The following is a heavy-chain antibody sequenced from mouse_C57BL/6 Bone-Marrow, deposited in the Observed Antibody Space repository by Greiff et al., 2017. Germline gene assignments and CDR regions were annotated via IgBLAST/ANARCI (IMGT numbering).Heavy chain of an antibody. Sequence: VQLKESGPGLVAPSQSLSITCTVSGFSLPSYGVSWVRQPPGKGLEWLGVIWGDGSTNYHSALISRLSISKDNSKSQVFLKLNSLQTDDTATYYCAKQTEDRSMITTRNYAMDYWGQGTSVTVSS. CDR1: GFSLPSYG. V-gene: IGHV2-3*01. D-gene: IGHD2-4*01. J-gene: IGHJ4*01. CDR3: AKQTEDRSMITTRNYAMDY. CDR2: IWGDGST.